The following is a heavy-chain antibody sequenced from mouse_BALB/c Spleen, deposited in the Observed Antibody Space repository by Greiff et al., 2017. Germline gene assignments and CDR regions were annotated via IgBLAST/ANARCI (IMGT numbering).Heavy chain of an antibody. D-gene: IGHD2-1*01. J-gene: IGHJ2*01. Sequence: EVKLMESGGGLVKPGGSLKLSCAASGFTFSDYYMYWVRQTPEKRLEWVATISDGGSYTYYPDSVKGRFTISRDNAKNNLYLQMSSLKSEDTAMYYCARDHGNYVFDYWGQGTTLTVSS. CDR1: GFTFSDYY. CDR2: ISDGGSYT. V-gene: IGHV5-4*02. CDR3: ARDHGNYVFDY.